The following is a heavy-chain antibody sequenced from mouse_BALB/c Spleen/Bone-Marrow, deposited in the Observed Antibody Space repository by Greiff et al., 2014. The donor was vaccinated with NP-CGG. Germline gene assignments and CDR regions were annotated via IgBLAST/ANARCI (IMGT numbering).Heavy chain of an antibody. D-gene: IGHD3-1*01. CDR3: ARLPQLGLLAY. CDR1: GYNFTSYW. CDR2: IYPGSGST. V-gene: IGHV1-55*01. J-gene: IGHJ3*01. Sequence: QVQLKESGAELVKPGTSVKLSCKASGYNFTSYWINWVKLRPGQGLEWIGDIYPGSGSTNYNEKFKSKATLTVDTSSSTAYMQLSSLASEDSALYYCARLPQLGLLAYWGQGTLVTVPA.